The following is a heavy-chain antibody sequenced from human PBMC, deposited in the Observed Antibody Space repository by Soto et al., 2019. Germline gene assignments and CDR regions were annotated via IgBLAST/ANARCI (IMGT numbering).Heavy chain of an antibody. D-gene: IGHD3-10*01. Sequence: PSETLSLTCAVYGGSLRGYYWSWIRQPLGRGLEWIGEINHSGSTNYNPSLKSRVTISVVTSKNQFSLKLSSVTAADTAVYYCARGWSYYGSGSYYKQDPRPHTTIGFDYWGQGTLVTVSS. V-gene: IGHV4-34*01. CDR1: GGSLRGYY. CDR2: INHSGST. J-gene: IGHJ4*02. CDR3: ARGWSYYGSGSYYKQDPRPHTTIGFDY.